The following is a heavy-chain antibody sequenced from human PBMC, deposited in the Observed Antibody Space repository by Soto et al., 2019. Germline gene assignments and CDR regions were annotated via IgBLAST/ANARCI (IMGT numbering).Heavy chain of an antibody. CDR2: IYHSGST. J-gene: IGHJ4*02. CDR1: GGSISSGGYS. CDR3: ASLGGNSDY. V-gene: IGHV4-30-2*01. D-gene: IGHD2-21*02. Sequence: SETLSLTCAVSGGSISSGGYSWSWIRQPPGKGLEWIGYIYHSGSTYYNPSLKSRVTISVDTSKNQFSLKLSSVTAADTAVYYCASLGGNSDYWGQGTLVTVSS.